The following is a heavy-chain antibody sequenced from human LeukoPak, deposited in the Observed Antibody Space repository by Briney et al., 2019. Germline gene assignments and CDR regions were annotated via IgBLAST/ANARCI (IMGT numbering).Heavy chain of an antibody. Sequence: ASVKVSCKVSGYTLTELSMHWVRQAPGKGLEWMGGFDPEDGETIYAQKFQGRVTMTEDTSTDTAYMELSSLRSEDTAVYYCATPRYCSSTSCPTAYDAFDIWGQGTMVTVSS. CDR1: GYTLTELS. V-gene: IGHV1-24*01. J-gene: IGHJ3*02. CDR3: ATPRYCSSTSCPTAYDAFDI. CDR2: FDPEDGET. D-gene: IGHD2-2*01.